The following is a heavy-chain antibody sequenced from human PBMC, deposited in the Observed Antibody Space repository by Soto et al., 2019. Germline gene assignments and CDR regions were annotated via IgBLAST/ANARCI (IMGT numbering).Heavy chain of an antibody. CDR3: AREAVRDDFWSGYYSPYYYFYMDV. V-gene: IGHV4-59*01. J-gene: IGHJ6*03. Sequence: SETLSRTGTVSGGSISTYYWSWIRQTPGKGLEWIGVIYYSGSTNYNPSLKSRVTISVDTSKNQFSLKLSSVTAADTAVYYCAREAVRDDFWSGYYSPYYYFYMDVWGKGTTVTGSS. D-gene: IGHD3-3*01. CDR1: GGSISTYY. CDR2: IYYSGST.